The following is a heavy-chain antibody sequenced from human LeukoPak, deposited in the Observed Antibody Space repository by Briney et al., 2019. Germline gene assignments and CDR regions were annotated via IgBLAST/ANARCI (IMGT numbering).Heavy chain of an antibody. V-gene: IGHV1-2*02. CDR3: AAVQYCSSTSCYFPWFDP. CDR2: IKPESGRT. J-gene: IGHJ5*02. D-gene: IGHD2-2*01. Sequence: GASVKVSCKASGYMFTDYYLHWVRQAPGQGLEWMGWIKPESGRTHYAQKFQGRVTMTRDTSISTAYMGLSRLRSDDTAVYYCAAVQYCSSTSCYFPWFDPWGQGTLVTVSS. CDR1: GYMFTDYY.